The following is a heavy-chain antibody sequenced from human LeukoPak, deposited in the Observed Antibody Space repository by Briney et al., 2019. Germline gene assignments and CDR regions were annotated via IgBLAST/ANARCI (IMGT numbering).Heavy chain of an antibody. V-gene: IGHV3-23*01. CDR1: GFTFRTYT. Sequence: GGSLRLSCAASGFTFRTYTMNWIRQAPGEGLQWVSAISGSADGTYYSDSVKGRFTISRDNSNNTLYLQMHSLRVEDTAIYYCARDPSSLSMDVWGKGTTVIVSS. CDR3: ARDPSSLSMDV. J-gene: IGHJ6*04. CDR2: ISGSADGT.